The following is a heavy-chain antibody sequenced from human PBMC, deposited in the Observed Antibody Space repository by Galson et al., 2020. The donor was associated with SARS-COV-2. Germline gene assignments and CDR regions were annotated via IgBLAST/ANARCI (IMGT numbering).Heavy chain of an antibody. CDR3: AREGGYYGDYYYYHYYGMDV. D-gene: IGHD4-17*01. CDR1: GFTFSSYE. J-gene: IGHJ6*02. Sequence: PGGSLRLSCAASGFTFSSYEMNWVRQAPGKGLEWVSYISSSGTTIYYADSVKGRFTISRDNAKNSLYLQMNSLRAEDTAVYYCAREGGYYGDYYYYHYYGMDVWGQGTTVTVSS. V-gene: IGHV3-48*03. CDR2: ISSSGTTI.